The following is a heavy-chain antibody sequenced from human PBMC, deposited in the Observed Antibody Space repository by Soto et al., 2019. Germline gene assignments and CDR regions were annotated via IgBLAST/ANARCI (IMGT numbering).Heavy chain of an antibody. Sequence: GASVKVSCKASGYTFTGYYMHWVRQAPGQGLEWMGWIDPNSGGTNYARKFQGWVTMTRDTSISTAYMELSRLRSDDTAVYYCAIAREWELHAYRPQDAFDIWGQGTMVTVSS. CDR2: IDPNSGGT. CDR1: GYTFTGYY. V-gene: IGHV1-2*04. D-gene: IGHD1-26*01. CDR3: AIAREWELHAYRPQDAFDI. J-gene: IGHJ3*02.